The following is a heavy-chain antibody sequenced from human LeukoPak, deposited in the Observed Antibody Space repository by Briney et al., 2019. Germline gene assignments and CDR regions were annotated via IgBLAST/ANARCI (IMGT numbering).Heavy chain of an antibody. V-gene: IGHV3-7*01. CDR2: IRQDGTEL. J-gene: IGHJ4*02. D-gene: IGHD3-10*02. Sequence: GGSLRLSCAASGFTFSSHWMIWVRQAPGKGLEWVANIRQDGTELYYVDSVKGRFTISRDNAKNSLYLQMNSLRADDTAVYYCARCSSRRSASDYWGQGTLVTVSS. CDR1: GFTFSSHW. CDR3: ARCSSRRSASDY.